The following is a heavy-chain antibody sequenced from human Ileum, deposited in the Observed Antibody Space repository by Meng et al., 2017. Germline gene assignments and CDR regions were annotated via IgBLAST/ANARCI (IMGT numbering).Heavy chain of an antibody. Sequence: SETLSLTCTVSRGSISGYYWSWIRQTPEKGLEWLGYVFFSGSTFHNPSLRSRLSLSVDTSKSLLSLSLASLTAADTAVYYCARHEFSSKVYFDYWGQGILVTVSS. J-gene: IGHJ4*02. CDR3: ARHEFSSKVYFDY. V-gene: IGHV4-59*01. CDR2: VFFSGST. D-gene: IGHD2-15*01. CDR1: RGSISGYY.